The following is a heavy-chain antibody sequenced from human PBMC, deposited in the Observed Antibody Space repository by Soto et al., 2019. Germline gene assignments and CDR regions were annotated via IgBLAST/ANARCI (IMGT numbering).Heavy chain of an antibody. CDR3: ARDRWDYGGNYYYGMDV. CDR1: GGSISSYY. J-gene: IGHJ6*02. CDR2: IYYSGST. D-gene: IGHD4-17*01. V-gene: IGHV4-59*01. Sequence: SETLSLTCNVSGGSISSYYWSWIRQPPGKGLEWIGYIYYSGSTNYNPSLKSRVTISVDTSKNQFSLKLSSVTAADTAVHYCARDRWDYGGNYYYGMDVWGQGTTVTVSS.